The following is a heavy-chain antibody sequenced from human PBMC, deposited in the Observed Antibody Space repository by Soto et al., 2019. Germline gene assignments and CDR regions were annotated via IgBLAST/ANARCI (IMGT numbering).Heavy chain of an antibody. Sequence: PGGSLRLSCAASGFTFSSYGMHWVRQAPGKGLEWVAVIWYDGSNKYYADSVKGRFTISRDNSKNTLYLQMNSLRAEDTAVYYCARDRAPAKRSGYSRAPRYGMDVWGQGTTVTVSS. CDR3: ARDRAPAKRSGYSRAPRYGMDV. V-gene: IGHV3-33*01. J-gene: IGHJ6*02. CDR1: GFTFSSYG. D-gene: IGHD6-13*01. CDR2: IWYDGSNK.